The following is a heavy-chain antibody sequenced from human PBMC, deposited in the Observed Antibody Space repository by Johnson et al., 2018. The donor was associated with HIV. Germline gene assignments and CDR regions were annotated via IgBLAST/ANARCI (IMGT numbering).Heavy chain of an antibody. D-gene: IGHD5-24*01. J-gene: IGHJ3*02. CDR1: GFTFSSYA. Sequence: VQLVESGGGVVQPGRSLRLSCAASGFTFSSYAMHWVRQAPGKGLEWVAFISYDGSNKYYADSVKGRFTISRDSSKNTLYLQMNSLRTEDTAAYYCARGEMATTYHASFDIWGQGTMVTVSS. V-gene: IGHV3-30*04. CDR2: ISYDGSNK. CDR3: ARGEMATTYHASFDI.